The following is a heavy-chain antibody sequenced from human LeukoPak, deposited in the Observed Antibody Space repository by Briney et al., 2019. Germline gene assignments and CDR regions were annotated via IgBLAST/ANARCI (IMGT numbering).Heavy chain of an antibody. D-gene: IGHD3-10*01. Sequence: GGSLRLSCAASPLTVNSNYMSWVRQAPGRGLEWVSAISGSGGSTYYADSVKGRFTISRDNSKNTLYLQMSSLRAEDTAVYYCAKDPPLYYWGQGTLVTVSS. CDR2: ISGSGGST. V-gene: IGHV3-23*01. CDR1: PLTVNSNY. CDR3: AKDPPLYY. J-gene: IGHJ4*02.